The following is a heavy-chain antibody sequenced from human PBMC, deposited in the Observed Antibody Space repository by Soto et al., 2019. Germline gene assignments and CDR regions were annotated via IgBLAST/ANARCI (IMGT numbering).Heavy chain of an antibody. J-gene: IGHJ4*02. CDR2: ISYDGRNK. CDR3: ARGPTTVTTRTYYFDY. V-gene: IGHV3-30*03. CDR1: GFSFRSHS. D-gene: IGHD4-17*01. Sequence: QVQLVESGGGVVQPGRPLRLSCAASGFSFRSHSMHWVRQAPGKGPEWVAVISYDGRNKYYADSVKGRLTISRDYSENTLYLQMNSLRAEDTAVYYCARGPTTVTTRTYYFDYWGQGTLVTVSS.